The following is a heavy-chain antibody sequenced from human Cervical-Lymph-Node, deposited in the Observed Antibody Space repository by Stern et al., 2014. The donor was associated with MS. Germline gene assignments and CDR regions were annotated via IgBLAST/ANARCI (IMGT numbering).Heavy chain of an antibody. Sequence: QVQLMPSGAEVKKPGASVKVSCKVSGYTLSEISMHWVRQAPGKGLEWMEGVEPEHGETRYAQKFQGRVTMAEDRSTDTAYMELSSLRSEDTAVYYCATHRGRVTYYYGMDVWGQGTTVTVSS. CDR3: ATHRGRVTYYYGMDV. D-gene: IGHD2-21*02. V-gene: IGHV1-24*01. J-gene: IGHJ6*02. CDR1: GYTLSEIS. CDR2: VEPEHGET.